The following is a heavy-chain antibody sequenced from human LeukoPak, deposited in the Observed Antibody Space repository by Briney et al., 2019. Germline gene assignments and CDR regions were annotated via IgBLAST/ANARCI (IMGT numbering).Heavy chain of an antibody. CDR2: IKQDGSEK. CDR1: GFTFSNYW. Sequence: PGGSLRLSCAASGFTFSNYWMSWVRQAPGKGLEWVANIKQDGSEKYYVDSVKGRFTISRDNAKNPLYLQMNSLRAEDAAVYYCASARGAYWGQGTLVTVSS. CDR3: ASARGAY. V-gene: IGHV3-7*01. D-gene: IGHD4/OR15-4a*01. J-gene: IGHJ4*02.